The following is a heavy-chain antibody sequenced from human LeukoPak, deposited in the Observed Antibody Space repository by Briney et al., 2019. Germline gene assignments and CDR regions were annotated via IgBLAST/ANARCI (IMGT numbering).Heavy chain of an antibody. D-gene: IGHD3-22*01. CDR1: GVSISGYY. CDR3: ARDYDTRRYYYMDV. CDR2: IYYSGST. Sequence: SETLSLTCTVSGVSISGYYWSWIRQPPGKGLEWIGYIYYSGSTNYNPSLKSRVTISLDTSKNQFSLKLSSVTAADTAMYYCARDYDTRRYYYMDVWGKGTTVTVSS. J-gene: IGHJ6*03. V-gene: IGHV4-59*01.